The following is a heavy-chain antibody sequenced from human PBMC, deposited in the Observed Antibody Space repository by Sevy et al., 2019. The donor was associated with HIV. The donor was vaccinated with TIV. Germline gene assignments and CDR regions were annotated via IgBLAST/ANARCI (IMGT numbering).Heavy chain of an antibody. CDR1: GFTFSSYS. V-gene: IGHV3-21*01. Sequence: GGSLRLSCAASGFTFSSYSMNWVRQAPGKGLEWVSSISSSSSYIYYADSVKGRFTISRDNAKNSLYLQMNSLRAEDTAVYYCARPRTRNYSSVRLFDYWGQGTLVTVSS. CDR2: ISSSSSYI. D-gene: IGHD6-25*01. J-gene: IGHJ4*02. CDR3: ARPRTRNYSSVRLFDY.